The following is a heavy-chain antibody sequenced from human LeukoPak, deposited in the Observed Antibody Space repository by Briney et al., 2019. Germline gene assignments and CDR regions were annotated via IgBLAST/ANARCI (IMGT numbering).Heavy chain of an antibody. CDR2: INYSGST. J-gene: IGHJ2*01. V-gene: IGHV4-59*01. Sequence: SETLSLTCIVSGGSISSYYWSWIRQPPGKGLEWIGYINYSGSTSYNPSLKSRVTISVDTSKNQFSLKLSSVTAADTAVYYCARDRTYWYFDLWGRGTLVTVSS. CDR3: ARDRTYWYFDL. CDR1: GGSISSYY.